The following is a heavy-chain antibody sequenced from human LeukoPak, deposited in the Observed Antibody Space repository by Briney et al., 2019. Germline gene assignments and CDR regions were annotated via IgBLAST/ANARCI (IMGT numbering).Heavy chain of an antibody. CDR1: GGSLTSGSYY. CDR2: IYSGGGT. CDR3: ARRNYGGTLEY. V-gene: IGHV4-39*01. Sequence: SETLSLTCTVSGGSLTSGSYYWAWIRQPPGKGLEWIGSIYSGGGTFYHPSLRTRVTISVDTSQKQFSLTLPSVTAADTAVYYCARRNYGGTLEYWGQGTLVTVSS. D-gene: IGHD4-23*01. J-gene: IGHJ4*02.